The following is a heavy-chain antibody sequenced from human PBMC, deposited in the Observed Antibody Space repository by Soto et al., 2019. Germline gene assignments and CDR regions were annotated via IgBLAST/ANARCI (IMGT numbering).Heavy chain of an antibody. V-gene: IGHV4-34*01. CDR3: STRAYDTNGYYRFDP. CDR1: GGSFSCHS. J-gene: IGHJ5*01. CDR2: ITHSGRV. Sequence: NPSETLSLTCAVYGGSFSCHSWTWIRQSPGKGLEWIGDITHSGRVNYSPSLKSRVTISLDTSKNQFSLTLSAVTAADTAMYYCSTRAYDTNGYYRFDPWGQGTLVTVSS. D-gene: IGHD3-22*01.